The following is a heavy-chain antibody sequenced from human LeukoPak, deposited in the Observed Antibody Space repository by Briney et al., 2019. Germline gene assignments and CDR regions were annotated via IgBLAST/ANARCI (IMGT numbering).Heavy chain of an antibody. V-gene: IGHV4-4*02. CDR3: ARSEYYYDSSGYNYWYFDL. D-gene: IGHD3-22*01. CDR1: GGSINSNNW. J-gene: IGHJ2*01. Sequence: SGTLSLTCAVSGGSINSNNWWGWVRQPPGKGLEWIGEIYHSGSTNYNPSLKSRVTISVDKSKNQFSLKLSSVTAADTAVYYCARSEYYYDSSGYNYWYFDLWGRGTLVTVSS. CDR2: IYHSGST.